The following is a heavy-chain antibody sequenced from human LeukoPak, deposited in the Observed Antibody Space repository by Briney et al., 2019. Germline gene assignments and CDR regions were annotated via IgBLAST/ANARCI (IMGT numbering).Heavy chain of an antibody. J-gene: IGHJ4*02. CDR2: FDPEDGET. CDR3: ARAAAGGTRSGSYYFDY. CDR1: GYALTELS. V-gene: IGHV1-24*01. Sequence: VASVKVSCKVSGYALTELSMHWVRQAPGKGLEWMGGFDPEDGETIYAQKFQGRVTMTEDTSTDTAYMELSSLRSEDTAVYYCARAAAGGTRSGSYYFDYWGQGTLVTVSS. D-gene: IGHD6-13*01.